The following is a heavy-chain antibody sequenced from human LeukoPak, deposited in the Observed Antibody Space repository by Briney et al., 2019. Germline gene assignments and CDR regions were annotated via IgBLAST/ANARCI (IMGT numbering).Heavy chain of an antibody. CDR1: GFTFSSYW. CDR3: AIDEDAFDI. Sequence: GGTLRLSCAASGFTFSSYWVSWVRQATGQGVEWAANIKQDGGEKYSVDSVKGRFTISRDNAKNSLYLQMNSLRAEDTAVYYCAIDEDAFDIWGQGTMVTVTS. V-gene: IGHV3-7*01. J-gene: IGHJ3*02. CDR2: IKQDGGEK.